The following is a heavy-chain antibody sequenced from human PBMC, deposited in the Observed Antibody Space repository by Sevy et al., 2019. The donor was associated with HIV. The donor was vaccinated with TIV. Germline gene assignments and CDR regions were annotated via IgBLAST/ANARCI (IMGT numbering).Heavy chain of an antibody. CDR1: XXXXNXYS. CDR3: AXXXVPTXXXHXXXXX. CDR2: XFXXXXT. V-gene: IGHV4-4*07. J-gene: IGHJ6*03. D-gene: IGHD2-2*01. Sequence: SXTLSLTCTVSXXXXNXYSWXWXRXPXGKXLEXXXXXFXXXXTNYNPSLKSRFTMSVDTSKSQFSLRLSSVTAADTAVYYCAXXXVPTXXXHXXXXXWGKGTTVTVSS.